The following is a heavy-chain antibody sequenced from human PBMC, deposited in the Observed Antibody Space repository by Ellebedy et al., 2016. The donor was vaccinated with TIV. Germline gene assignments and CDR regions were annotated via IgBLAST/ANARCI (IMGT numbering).Heavy chain of an antibody. V-gene: IGHV3-74*01. Sequence: PGGSLRLSCAASGFTFSTYWMHWVRQAPGKGLVWVSRINSDGSSTTYADSVKGRFTISRDNAKNTLYLQMNSLGAEDTAVYYCARVPGGNKNFDYWGQGTLVTVSS. CDR3: ARVPGGNKNFDY. CDR1: GFTFSTYW. D-gene: IGHD4-23*01. J-gene: IGHJ4*02. CDR2: INSDGSST.